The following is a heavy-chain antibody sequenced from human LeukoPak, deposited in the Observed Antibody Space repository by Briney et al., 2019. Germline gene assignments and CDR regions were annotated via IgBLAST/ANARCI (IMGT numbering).Heavy chain of an antibody. J-gene: IGHJ4*02. CDR1: GYSFTSYW. CDR2: VYPGDSDT. D-gene: IGHD5-18*01. CDR3: GRHMNSLQLWLDY. V-gene: IGHV5-51*01. Sequence: GESLKISCKASGYSFTSYWIVWVRQTPVKGLEWMGIVYPGDSDTRYNPSFQGQVSISADKSIATAYLHLSDLKASDTAIYYCGRHMNSLQLWLDYWGQGTVVTVSS.